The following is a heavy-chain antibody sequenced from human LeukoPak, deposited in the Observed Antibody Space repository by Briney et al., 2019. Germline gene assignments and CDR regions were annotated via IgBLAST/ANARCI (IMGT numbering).Heavy chain of an antibody. CDR2: ISSSSSTI. J-gene: IGHJ4*02. Sequence: PGGSLRLSCAASGFTFSSYSMNWVRQAPGKGLEWVSYISSSSSTIYYADSVKGRFTISRDNAKNPLYLQMNSLRDEDTAVYYCARDSLYYDSSGITSEYYFDYWGQGTLVTVSS. CDR3: ARDSLYYDSSGITSEYYFDY. CDR1: GFTFSSYS. V-gene: IGHV3-48*02. D-gene: IGHD3-22*01.